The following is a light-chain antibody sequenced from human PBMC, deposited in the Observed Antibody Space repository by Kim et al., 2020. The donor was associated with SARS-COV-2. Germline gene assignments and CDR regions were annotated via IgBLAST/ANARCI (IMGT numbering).Light chain of an antibody. CDR2: SAS. CDR3: QQYGSSPPQYS. Sequence: EIVLTQSPGTLSLSPGEIATLSCRASQSVSSSYLAWYQQKPGQAPRLLIYSASSRATGIPDRFSGSGSGTDFTLTISRLEPEDFAVYYCQQYGSSPPQYSFGQGTKLEIK. CDR1: QSVSSSY. V-gene: IGKV3-20*01. J-gene: IGKJ2*03.